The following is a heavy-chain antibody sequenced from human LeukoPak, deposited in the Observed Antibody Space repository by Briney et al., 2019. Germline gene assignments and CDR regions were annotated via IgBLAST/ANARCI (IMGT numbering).Heavy chain of an antibody. D-gene: IGHD5-24*01. CDR2: IRSKVNSYAT. Sequence: GGSLRLSCAASGFTFSGSAMHWVRQASGKGLEWVGRIRSKVNSYATAYAASVKGRFTISRDDSKNTAYLQMNSLKTEDTAVYYCTRAGRDGCNLDYWGQGTLVTVSS. J-gene: IGHJ4*02. V-gene: IGHV3-73*01. CDR3: TRAGRDGCNLDY. CDR1: GFTFSGSA.